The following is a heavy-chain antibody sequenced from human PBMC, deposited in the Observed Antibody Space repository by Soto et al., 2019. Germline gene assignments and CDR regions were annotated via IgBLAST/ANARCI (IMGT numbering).Heavy chain of an antibody. CDR3: ASHRWSFIAPPPWHGFDP. Sequence: GGSLRLSCAASGFTVSSNYMRWVRQAPGKGLEWVSVIYSGGSTYYADSVKGRFTISRHNSKNTLYLQMNSLRAEDTAVYYCASHRWSFIAPPPWHGFDPWGQGTLVTVSS. D-gene: IGHD6-13*01. J-gene: IGHJ5*01. V-gene: IGHV3-53*04. CDR2: IYSGGST. CDR1: GFTVSSNY.